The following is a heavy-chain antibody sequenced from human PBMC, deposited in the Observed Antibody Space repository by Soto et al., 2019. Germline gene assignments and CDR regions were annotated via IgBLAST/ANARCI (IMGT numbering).Heavy chain of an antibody. CDR3: ARFVRSCSGTTCYTRADV. Sequence: SETLSLTCTVCGGSVSSDTHYWSWIRQPPGKRLEWIGFTYSSGSTNYNPSLKSRVTMSVDTSKNQFSLKLRSVIVADTAVYHCARFVRSCSGTTCYTRADVWGQGTTVTVSS. D-gene: IGHD2-2*02. CDR1: GGSVSSDTHY. J-gene: IGHJ6*02. V-gene: IGHV4-61*01. CDR2: TYSSGST.